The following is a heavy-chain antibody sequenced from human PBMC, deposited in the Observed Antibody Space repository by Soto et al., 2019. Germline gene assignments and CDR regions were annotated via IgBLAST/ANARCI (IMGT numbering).Heavy chain of an antibody. CDR2: ISSTTNYI. CDR1: GFTFSRYS. J-gene: IGHJ4*02. CDR3: ARESEDLTSNFDY. Sequence: EVQLVESGGGLVRPGGSLRLSCAASGFTFSRYSMNWVRQAPGKGLEWVSSISSTTNYIYYADSMKGRFTVSRDNAKNSVYLDMNSLSDEDTAVYYCARESEDLTSNFDYWGQVTLVTVSS. V-gene: IGHV3-21*01.